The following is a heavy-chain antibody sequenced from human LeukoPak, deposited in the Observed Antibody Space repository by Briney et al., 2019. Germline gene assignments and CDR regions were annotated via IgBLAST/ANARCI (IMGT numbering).Heavy chain of an antibody. CDR3: GNYYDSSGYFDY. V-gene: IGHV4-39*01. D-gene: IGHD3-22*01. Sequence: PPGTLSLTCTVSGGSISSSSYYWGWIRQPPGKGLEWIGSIYYSGSTYYNPSLKSRVTISVDTSKNQFSLKLSSVTAADTAVYYCGNYYDSSGYFDYWGQGTLVTVSS. CDR1: GGSISSSSYY. CDR2: IYYSGST. J-gene: IGHJ4*02.